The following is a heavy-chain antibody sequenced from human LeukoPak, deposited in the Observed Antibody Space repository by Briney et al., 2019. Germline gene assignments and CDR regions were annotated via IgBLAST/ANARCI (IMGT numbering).Heavy chain of an antibody. D-gene: IGHD3-22*01. J-gene: IGHJ4*02. Sequence: SETLSLTCTVSGDSITGSSYYWGWFRQPPGKGLEWIGSMYYSGSTYSNPSLKSRVTISVDTSKNHFSLKLSSVTAADTAVYYCARHYYDSTGYYYFDYWGQGTLVTVSS. CDR2: MYYSGST. CDR3: ARHYYDSTGYYYFDY. V-gene: IGHV4-39*01. CDR1: GDSITGSSYY.